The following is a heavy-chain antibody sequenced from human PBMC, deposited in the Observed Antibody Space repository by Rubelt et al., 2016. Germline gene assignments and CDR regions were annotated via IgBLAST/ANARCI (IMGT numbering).Heavy chain of an antibody. Sequence: STYYNPSLKSRVTISVDTSKNQFSLKLSSVTAADTAVYYCARSHYDSTGGAFDIWGQGTMVTVSS. J-gene: IGHJ3*02. CDR2: ST. D-gene: IGHD3-22*01. CDR3: ARSHYDSTGGAFDI. V-gene: IGHV4-39*01.